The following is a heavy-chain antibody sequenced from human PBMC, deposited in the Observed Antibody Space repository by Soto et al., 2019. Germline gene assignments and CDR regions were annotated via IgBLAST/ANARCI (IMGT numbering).Heavy chain of an antibody. CDR3: ARVQPYDYGANSGWLDP. CDR2: IFYSGTT. CDR1: GDSISRGGYY. D-gene: IGHD4-17*01. Sequence: PSETLSLTCTVSGDSISRGGYYWSWIRQHTGKGLEWIGYIFYSGTTYYNPSLKGRISISVDTSENHFSLSLTSVTAADTAVYYCARVQPYDYGANSGWLDPWGQGTLVTVSS. J-gene: IGHJ5*02. V-gene: IGHV4-31*03.